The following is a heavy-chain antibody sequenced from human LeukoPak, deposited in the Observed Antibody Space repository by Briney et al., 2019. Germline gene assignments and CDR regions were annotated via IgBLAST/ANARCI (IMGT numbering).Heavy chain of an antibody. J-gene: IGHJ4*02. V-gene: IGHV1-18*01. CDR3: ARAKYCSRTSCYSEEY. Sequence: GASVKVSCKTSGYTFTTYGISWVRQAPGQGLEWTGGFSAYNGHTNYAQKLQGRDTMTTDTYTSTAYMDLRSLRSDDTAVYSCARAKYCSRTSCYSEEYWGQGTLVTVSS. CDR2: FSAYNGHT. CDR1: GYTFTTYG. D-gene: IGHD2-15*01.